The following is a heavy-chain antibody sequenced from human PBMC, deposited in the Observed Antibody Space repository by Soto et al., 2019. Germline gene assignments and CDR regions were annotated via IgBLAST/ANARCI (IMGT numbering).Heavy chain of an antibody. CDR2: IDPRDSNP. Sequence: GESLQISCKGSVYSFTSYWINWVRQMPGKGLEWMGRIDPRDSNPDYSPSFRGHVTLSTDKSISTAYLQWSTLKAADTAIYYCVRQRCRSDSCARWDYGMDVFDQGNT. CDR3: VRQRCRSDSCARWDYGMDV. D-gene: IGHD2-2*01. J-gene: IGHJ6*02. CDR1: VYSFTSYW. V-gene: IGHV5-10-1*01.